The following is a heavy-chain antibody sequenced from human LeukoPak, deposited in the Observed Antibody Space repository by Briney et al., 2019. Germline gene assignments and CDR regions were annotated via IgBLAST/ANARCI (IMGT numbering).Heavy chain of an antibody. J-gene: IGHJ4*02. D-gene: IGHD3-22*01. Sequence: ASVKVSCKASGYTFTSYGISWVRQAPGQGLEWMGWISAYNGNTNYAPKLQGRVTMTTDTSTSIAYMELRSLRSDDTAVYYCAREVPYDSSRYYQPFDYWGQGTLVTVSS. V-gene: IGHV1-18*01. CDR2: ISAYNGNT. CDR1: GYTFTSYG. CDR3: AREVPYDSSRYYQPFDY.